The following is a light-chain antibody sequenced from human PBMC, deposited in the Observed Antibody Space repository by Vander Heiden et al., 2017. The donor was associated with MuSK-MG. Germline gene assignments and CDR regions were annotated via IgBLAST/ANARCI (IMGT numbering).Light chain of an antibody. CDR3: LQSSKTRST. J-gene: IGKJ3*01. CDR1: QSISNY. V-gene: IGKV1-39*01. Sequence: DIHVTQSPSSLSASAAASVTITCRASQSISNYLNWYQQKPGKAPKLLIYSVSNLQSGVPSRFSGSGSGTDFTLNISRLQPEDFATYYCLQSSKTRSTFGHGTKVDIK. CDR2: SVS.